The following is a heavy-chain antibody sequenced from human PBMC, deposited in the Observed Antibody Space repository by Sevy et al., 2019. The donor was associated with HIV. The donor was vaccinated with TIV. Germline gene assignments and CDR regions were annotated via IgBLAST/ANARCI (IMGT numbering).Heavy chain of an antibody. CDR2: INPSGGST. D-gene: IGHD3-22*01. CDR3: ARGGVITTSHYYGMDV. V-gene: IGHV1-46*03. Sequence: ASVKVCCKASGYTFTSYYMHWVRQAPGQGLEWMGIINPSGGSTSYAQKFQGRVTMTRDTSTSTVYMELSSLRSEDTAVYYCARGGVITTSHYYGMDVWGQGTTVTVSS. J-gene: IGHJ6*02. CDR1: GYTFTSYY.